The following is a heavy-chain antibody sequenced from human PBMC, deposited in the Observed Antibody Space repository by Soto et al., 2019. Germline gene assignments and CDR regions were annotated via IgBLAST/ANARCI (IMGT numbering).Heavy chain of an antibody. CDR2: IHVTGYT. D-gene: IGHD3-16*01. V-gene: IGHV4-30-2*01. CDR3: ARGGALRPNGHVPLDF. Sequence: QLMLQESGSGLVRPSQTLSLTCTESGDSITSGMYSWSWIRQAPGKGLEWIGNIHVTGYTAFSPSLRRRVTMSVATSRNQFSLNLNSVTAADTAVYFCARGGALRPNGHVPLDFWGQGTLVTVSS. CDR1: GDSITSGMYS. J-gene: IGHJ4*02.